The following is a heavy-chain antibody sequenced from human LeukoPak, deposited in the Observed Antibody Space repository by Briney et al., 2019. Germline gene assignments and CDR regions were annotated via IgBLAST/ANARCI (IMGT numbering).Heavy chain of an antibody. CDR2: IIPILGIA. Sequence: SVKVSCKASGGTLSSYAISWVRQAPGQGLEWMGRIIPILGIANYAQKFQGRVTITADKSTSTAYMELSSLRSEDTAVYYCARTYYYDSSGYLGYWGQGTLVTVSS. V-gene: IGHV1-69*04. D-gene: IGHD3-22*01. CDR1: GGTLSSYA. J-gene: IGHJ4*02. CDR3: ARTYYYDSSGYLGY.